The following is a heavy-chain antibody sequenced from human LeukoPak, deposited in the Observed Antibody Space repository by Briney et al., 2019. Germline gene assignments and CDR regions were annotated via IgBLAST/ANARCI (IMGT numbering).Heavy chain of an antibody. CDR3: ARDPASAGWFDP. CDR1: EFTFSSHS. J-gene: IGHJ5*02. CDR2: ISRSGGSI. V-gene: IGHV3-21*01. Sequence: TGGSLRLSCAASEFTFSSHSMNWVRQAPGKGLEWVSSISRSGGSIYYADSLKGRFTISRDNSKNTLYLQMNSLRAEDTAVYYCARDPASAGWFDPWGQGTLVTVSS.